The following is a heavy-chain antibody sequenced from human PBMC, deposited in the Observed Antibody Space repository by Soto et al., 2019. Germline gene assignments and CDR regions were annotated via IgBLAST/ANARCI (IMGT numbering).Heavy chain of an antibody. CDR2: INHSGST. CDR1: GGSFSGYY. D-gene: IGHD3-3*01. V-gene: IGHV4-34*01. Sequence: SSETLSLTCAVYGGSFSGYYCSWIRQPPGKGLEWIGEINHSGSTNYNPSLKSRVTISVDTSKNQFSLKLSSVTAADTAVYYCARQNSDFWSGYLGYYYGMDVWGQGTTVTVSS. J-gene: IGHJ6*02. CDR3: ARQNSDFWSGYLGYYYGMDV.